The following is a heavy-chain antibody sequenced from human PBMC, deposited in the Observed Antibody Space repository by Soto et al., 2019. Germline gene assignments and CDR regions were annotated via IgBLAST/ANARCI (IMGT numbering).Heavy chain of an antibody. V-gene: IGHV1-24*01. CDR3: APMIRGAFDI. CDR2: FDPEDGET. CDR1: VYTLTVLS. D-gene: IGHD3-10*01. Sequence: ASAKVSCKVSVYTLTVLSMHWVRQAPGKGLEWMGGFDPEDGETIYAQKFQGRVTMTEDTSTDTAYMELSSLRSEDTDVYYCAPMIRGAFDIWGQGTMVTVSS. J-gene: IGHJ3*02.